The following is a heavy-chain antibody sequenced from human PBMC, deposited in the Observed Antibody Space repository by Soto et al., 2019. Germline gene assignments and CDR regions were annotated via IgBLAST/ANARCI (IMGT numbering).Heavy chain of an antibody. J-gene: IGHJ6*02. CDR3: ARGEDAFFYHGLDV. CDR2: IYDTGISGYTPST. Sequence: SETLSLTCTVSGGSITSSYWSWIRRPPGKGLEWIAYIYDTGISGYTPSTSYNPSLKSRVTMSVDTSKSQFSLKLTSVTATDTAVYYCARGEDAFFYHGLDVWGQGITVTVSS. CDR1: GGSITSSY. V-gene: IGHV4-59*01.